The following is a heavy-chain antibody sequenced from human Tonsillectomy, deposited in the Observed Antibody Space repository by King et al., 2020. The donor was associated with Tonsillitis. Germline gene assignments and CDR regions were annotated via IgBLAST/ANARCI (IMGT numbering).Heavy chain of an antibody. CDR2: MWYDGSNT. CDR1: GFTFSGYG. D-gene: IGHD3-22*01. J-gene: IGHJ5*02. V-gene: IGHV3-33*08. Sequence: VQLVESGGGVVQPGRSLRLSCAASGFTFSGYGMHWVRQAPGKGLEWVAVMWYDGSNTYYADSVKGRFTISRDNPKNTLYLQMNSLRVEDTAVYYCARDRGLRFYDSSGRAFDRWGQGTLVTVSS. CDR3: ARDRGLRFYDSSGRAFDR.